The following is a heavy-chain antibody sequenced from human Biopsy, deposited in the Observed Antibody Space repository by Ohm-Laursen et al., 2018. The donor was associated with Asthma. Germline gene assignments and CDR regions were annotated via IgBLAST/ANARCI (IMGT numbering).Heavy chain of an antibody. CDR1: GGTFSNFA. D-gene: IGHD6-19*01. CDR2: IMTVFGTT. CDR3: ARCQVGYSSGWSLLLKKIYYSGMDV. J-gene: IGHJ6*02. V-gene: IGHV1-69*13. Sequence: SVKVSCKAPGGTFSNFAMSWVRQAPGQGLEWLGGIMTVFGTTNYAQKVQGRVTITADESTSTAYMEVTSLRSEDTAIYYCARCQVGYSSGWSLLLKKIYYSGMDVWGQGNAVTVSS.